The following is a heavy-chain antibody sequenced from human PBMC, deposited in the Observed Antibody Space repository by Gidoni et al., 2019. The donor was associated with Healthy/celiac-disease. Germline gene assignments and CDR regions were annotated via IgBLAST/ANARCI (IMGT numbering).Heavy chain of an antibody. Sequence: EVQLVESGGGLVQPGGSRRLSCSAYGFTFSSYAMPWVRQAPGKGLEYVSAISSNGGSTYYADSVKGRFTISRDNSKNTLYLQMSSLRAEDTAVYYCVKDGMVSADYWGQGTLVTVSS. CDR1: GFTFSSYA. V-gene: IGHV3-64D*06. J-gene: IGHJ4*02. CDR2: ISSNGGST. D-gene: IGHD2-8*01. CDR3: VKDGMVSADY.